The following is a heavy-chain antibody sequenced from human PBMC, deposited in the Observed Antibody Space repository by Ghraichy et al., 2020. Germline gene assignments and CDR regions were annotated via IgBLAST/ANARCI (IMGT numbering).Heavy chain of an antibody. Sequence: GGSLRLSCAASGFTFSGYSMNWVRQAPGKGLEWLSYISDSSRSTFYADSVKGRFTISRDNAKTSLYLQVKSLRDEDTAVYYCARGSKVVRFYYYDGMDVWGQGTTVTVSS. D-gene: IGHD4-23*01. J-gene: IGHJ6*02. CDR3: ARGSKVVRFYYYDGMDV. CDR1: GFTFSGYS. V-gene: IGHV3-48*02. CDR2: ISDSSRST.